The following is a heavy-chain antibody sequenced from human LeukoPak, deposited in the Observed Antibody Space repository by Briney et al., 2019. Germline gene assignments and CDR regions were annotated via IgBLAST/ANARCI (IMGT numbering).Heavy chain of an antibody. J-gene: IGHJ5*02. CDR1: GGSINSHY. D-gene: IGHD1-1*01. V-gene: IGHV4-59*11. CDR3: ARTSATGSGNWFDP. CDR2: IYYSANT. Sequence: SETLSLTCTVSGGSINSHYWSWIRQPPGKGLEWIGYIYYSANTNYNPSLKSRVTMSADTSKNQFSLKLTSVTAADTAVYYCARTSATGSGNWFDPWGQGTLVIVSS.